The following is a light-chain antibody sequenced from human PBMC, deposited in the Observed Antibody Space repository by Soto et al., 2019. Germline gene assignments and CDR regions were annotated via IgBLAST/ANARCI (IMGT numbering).Light chain of an antibody. J-gene: IGLJ3*02. CDR1: SSNIGAGYD. CDR2: GNT. V-gene: IGLV1-40*01. CDR3: QSFDSSLSGWV. Sequence: QSVLTQPPSVSGAPGQRVTISCTGSSSNIGAGYDVHWYQQLPGTAPKLLVSGNTNRPSGVPDQFSGSKSGTSASLAITGLQAEDEADYYCQSFDSSLSGWVFGGGTKLTVL.